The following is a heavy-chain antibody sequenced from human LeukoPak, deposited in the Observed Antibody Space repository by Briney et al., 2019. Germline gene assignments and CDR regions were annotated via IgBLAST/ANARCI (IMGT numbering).Heavy chain of an antibody. Sequence: GRSLRLSCAASGXTFGSYGMHWVRQAPGKGLEWVAVLWYDGSNRYYEDSVKGRFTISRDNSKDTLYLQMNSLRDEDTAIYYCARARHGILTGYYLDYWGQGTLVTVSS. CDR3: ARARHGILTGYYLDY. J-gene: IGHJ4*02. CDR1: GXTFGSYG. D-gene: IGHD3-9*01. V-gene: IGHV3-33*01. CDR2: LWYDGSNR.